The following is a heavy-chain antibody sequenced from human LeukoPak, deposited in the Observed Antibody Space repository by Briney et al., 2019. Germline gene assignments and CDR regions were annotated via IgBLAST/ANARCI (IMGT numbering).Heavy chain of an antibody. J-gene: IGHJ4*02. D-gene: IGHD6-13*01. CDR1: GGAFSGYY. CDR3: ARRDAADGTGP. CDR2: INHSGST. Sequence: SETLSLTCAVYGGAFSGYYWSWIRQPPGKGLEWIGEINHSGSTNYNPSLKSRVTISVDTSKNQFSLKLSSVTAADTAVYYCARRDAADGTGPWGQGTLVTVSS. V-gene: IGHV4-34*01.